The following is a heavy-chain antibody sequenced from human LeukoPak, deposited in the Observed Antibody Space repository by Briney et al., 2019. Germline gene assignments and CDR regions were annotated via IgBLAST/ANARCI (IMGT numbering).Heavy chain of an antibody. CDR1: GFTFSNAW. V-gene: IGHV3-15*01. Sequence: KAGGSLRLSCAASGFTFSNAWMSWVRQAPGKGLEWVGRIKSKTDGGTTNYAAPVKGRFTISRDDSKNTLYLQMNSLKTEDTAVYYCTTGSSSWYLARWDQGTLVTVSS. CDR3: TTGSSSWYLAR. CDR2: IKSKTDGGTT. D-gene: IGHD6-13*01. J-gene: IGHJ4*02.